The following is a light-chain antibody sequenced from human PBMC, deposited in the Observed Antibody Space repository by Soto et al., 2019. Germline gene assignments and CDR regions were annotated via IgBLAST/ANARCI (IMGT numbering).Light chain of an antibody. CDR1: SGSIANNY. J-gene: IGLJ1*01. CDR3: SSYTSSSTGV. V-gene: IGLV6-57*04. Sequence: NFMLTQPHSVSESPGKTLSISCTRSSGSIANNYVQWYQQRPGSAPTTVIYENNQRLSGVPDRFSGSKSGNTASLTISGLQAEDEADYYCSSYTSSSTGVFGTGTKLTVL. CDR2: ENN.